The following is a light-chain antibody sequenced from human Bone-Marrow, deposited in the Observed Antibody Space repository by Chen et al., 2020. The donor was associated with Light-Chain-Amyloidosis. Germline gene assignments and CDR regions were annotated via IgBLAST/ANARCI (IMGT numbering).Light chain of an antibody. CDR2: RDT. CDR1: DLPTKY. CDR3: QSADSSGTYEVI. Sequence: SYELTKPPPVPGSPGQTARITCSGDDLPTKYAYWYQQKPGQAPVLVIHRDTERPSGISERFSGSISGTTATLTISGVQAEDQADYHCQSADSSGTYEVIFGGGTNLTVL. V-gene: IGLV3-25*03. J-gene: IGLJ2*01.